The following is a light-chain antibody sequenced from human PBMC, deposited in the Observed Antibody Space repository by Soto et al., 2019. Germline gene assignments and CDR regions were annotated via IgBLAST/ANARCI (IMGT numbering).Light chain of an antibody. V-gene: IGKV1-5*01. J-gene: IGKJ4*01. CDR2: DAS. CDR3: HQYNSYSLT. CDR1: QSISSW. Sequence: DIQMTQSPSTLSASVGDRVTITCRASQSISSWLAWYQQKPGKAPKLLIYDASSMESGVPSRFSGSGSGTEFPLTISILQADYVANYCRHQYNSYSLTFGGGTKVEIK.